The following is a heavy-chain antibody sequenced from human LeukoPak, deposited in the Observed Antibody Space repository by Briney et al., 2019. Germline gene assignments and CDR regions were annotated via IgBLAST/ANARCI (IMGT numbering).Heavy chain of an antibody. D-gene: IGHD3-3*01. Sequence: GGSLRLSCAASGFTFSSYAMSWVRQAPGKGLEWVSAISGSGGSTYYADSVKGRFTISRDNSKNTLYLQMNSLRAEDTAVYYCAEHEYYDFWSGYNYYYYGMDVWGQGTTVTVSS. CDR3: AEHEYYDFWSGYNYYYYGMDV. J-gene: IGHJ6*02. CDR2: ISGSGGST. CDR1: GFTFSSYA. V-gene: IGHV3-23*01.